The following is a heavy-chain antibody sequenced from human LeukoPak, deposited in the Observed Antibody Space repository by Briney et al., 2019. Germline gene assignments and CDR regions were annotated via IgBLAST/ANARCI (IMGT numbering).Heavy chain of an antibody. Sequence: PSETLSLTCAVYGGSFSGYYWSWIRQPAGKGLEWIGRIYTSGSTNYNPSLKSRVTMSVDTSKNQFSLKLSSVTAADTAVYYCARDISSGWFFDYWGQGTLVTVSS. CDR1: GGSFSGYY. V-gene: IGHV4-4*07. D-gene: IGHD6-19*01. CDR3: ARDISSGWFFDY. J-gene: IGHJ4*02. CDR2: IYTSGST.